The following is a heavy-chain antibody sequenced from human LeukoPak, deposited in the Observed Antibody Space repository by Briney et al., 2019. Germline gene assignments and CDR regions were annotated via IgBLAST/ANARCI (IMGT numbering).Heavy chain of an antibody. D-gene: IGHD3-22*01. CDR3: ARGLTPITYYYDSSGYYFDY. CDR2: IIPIPRIA. V-gene: IGHV1-69*04. CDR1: GGTFSSYA. Sequence: ASVKVSCKASGGTFSSYAISWVRQAPGQGLEWMGRIIPIPRIANYAQKFQGRVTITADKSTSPAYMELSSLRSEDTAVYYCARGLTPITYYYDSSGYYFDYWGQGTLVTVSS. J-gene: IGHJ4*02.